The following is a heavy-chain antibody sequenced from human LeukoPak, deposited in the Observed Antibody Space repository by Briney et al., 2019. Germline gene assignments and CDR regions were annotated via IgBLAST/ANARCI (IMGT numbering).Heavy chain of an antibody. CDR1: GYSISSGYY. CDR3: ARLIYCSGGNCNLGYFDY. Sequence: PSETLSLTCTVSGYSISSGYYWGWIRQPPGKGLEWIGSIHHSGSTYYNPSLKSRVTISVDTSKSLFSLNMSSVTAADTAVYYCARLIYCSGGNCNLGYFDYWGQGTLVTVSS. J-gene: IGHJ4*02. D-gene: IGHD2-15*01. CDR2: IHHSGST. V-gene: IGHV4-38-2*02.